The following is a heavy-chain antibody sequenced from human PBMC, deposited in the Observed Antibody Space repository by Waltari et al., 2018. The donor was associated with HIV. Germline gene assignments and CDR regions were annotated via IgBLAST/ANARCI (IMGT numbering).Heavy chain of an antibody. CDR2: INHGGSI. Sequence: QVQLQQWGAGLSKPSETLSLTCAAFGGSFSGYYWSWIRQSPGKGLEGIGEINHGGSINYNPSLKSRVFMSVDRPKNQFSLNLTSVTAADTAVYYCARGGPSLDFWSGFGGGYGMDVWGQGTTVTVSS. D-gene: IGHD3-3*01. CDR1: GGSFSGYY. V-gene: IGHV4-34*01. CDR3: ARGGPSLDFWSGFGGGYGMDV. J-gene: IGHJ6*02.